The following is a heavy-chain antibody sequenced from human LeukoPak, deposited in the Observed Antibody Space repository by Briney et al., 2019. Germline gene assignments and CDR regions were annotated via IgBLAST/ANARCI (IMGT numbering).Heavy chain of an antibody. V-gene: IGHV3-23*01. CDR2: ISGSGSST. CDR3: ARTDTYWNDLDY. J-gene: IGHJ4*02. CDR1: GFTFSSYA. Sequence: QTGGSLRLSCAASGFTFSSYAMSRVRQAPGKGLEWVSAISGSGSSTYYADSVKGRFTISRDNSKNTLYLQMNSLRAEDTAVYYCARTDTYWNDLDYWGQGTLVTVSS. D-gene: IGHD1-1*01.